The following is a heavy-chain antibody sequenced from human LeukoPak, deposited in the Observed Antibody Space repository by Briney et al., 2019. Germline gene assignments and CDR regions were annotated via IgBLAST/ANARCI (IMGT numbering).Heavy chain of an antibody. J-gene: IGHJ4*02. CDR1: GFTSSSYA. CDR3: AKNRKGYSSGWYTSFDY. D-gene: IGHD6-19*01. Sequence: GGSLRLSCAASGFTSSSYAMSWVRQAPGKGLEWVSAISGSGGSTYYADSVKSRFTISRDNSKNTLYLQMNSLRAEDTAVYYCAKNRKGYSSGWYTSFDYWGQGTLVTVSS. CDR2: ISGSGGST. V-gene: IGHV3-23*01.